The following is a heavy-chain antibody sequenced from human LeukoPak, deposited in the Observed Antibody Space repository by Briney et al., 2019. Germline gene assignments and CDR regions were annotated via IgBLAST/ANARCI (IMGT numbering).Heavy chain of an antibody. V-gene: IGHV3-23*01. CDR3: AKDHAVSYSSTSDP. CDR1: GFNFSSYA. D-gene: IGHD6-13*01. J-gene: IGHJ5*02. Sequence: GGYLRLSCAASGFNFSSYAMSWVRQAPGKRLEWVSAISGSGGSTYYADSVKGRFTISRDNSKNTLYLQMNSLRAEDTAVYYCAKDHAVSYSSTSDPWGQGTLVTVSS. CDR2: ISGSGGST.